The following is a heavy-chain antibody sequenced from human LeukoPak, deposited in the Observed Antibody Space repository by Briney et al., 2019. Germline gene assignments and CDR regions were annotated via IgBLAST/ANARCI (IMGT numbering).Heavy chain of an antibody. V-gene: IGHV4-4*07. J-gene: IGHJ4*02. Sequence: SETLSLTCTVSGGSISSYYWSWIRQPAGKGLEWVGRIYTSGSTNYNPSLKSRVTMSVDTSKNQFSLKLSSVTAADTAVYYCARDSLRFLDVEIFDYWGQGPRSPSPQ. CDR3: ARDSLRFLDVEIFDY. CDR1: GGSISSYY. D-gene: IGHD3-3*01. CDR2: IYTSGST.